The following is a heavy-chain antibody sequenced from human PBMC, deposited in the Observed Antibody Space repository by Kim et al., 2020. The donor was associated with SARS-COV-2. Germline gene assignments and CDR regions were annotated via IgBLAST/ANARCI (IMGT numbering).Heavy chain of an antibody. CDR3: AREEAAAGPIFDY. V-gene: IGHV1-2*02. J-gene: IGHJ4*02. D-gene: IGHD6-13*01. Sequence: YAQKFQGRVTRTRDTSISTAYMGLSRLRSDDTAVYYCAREEAAAGPIFDYWGQGTLVTVSS.